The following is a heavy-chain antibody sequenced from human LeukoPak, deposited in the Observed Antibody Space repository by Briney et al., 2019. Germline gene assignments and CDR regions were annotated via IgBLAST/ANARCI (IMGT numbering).Heavy chain of an antibody. CDR3: ARDYSGAIVRGVIIGGFDY. CDR1: GFALSSHW. J-gene: IGHJ4*02. D-gene: IGHD3-10*01. V-gene: IGHV3-30*03. Sequence: GGSLRLSCAASGFALSSHWMTWVRQAPGKGLEWVAVISYDGSNKYYADSVKGRFTISRDNSKNTLYLQMNSLRAEDTAVYYCARDYSGAIVRGVIIGGFDYWGQGTLITVSS. CDR2: ISYDGSNK.